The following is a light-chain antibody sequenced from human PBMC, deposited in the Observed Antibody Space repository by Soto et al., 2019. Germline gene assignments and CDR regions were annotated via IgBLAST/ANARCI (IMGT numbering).Light chain of an antibody. CDR3: ASWDDSLSAQV. Sequence: QSVLTQPPSASGTPGQRVTISCSGSRSNIGSNYVYWYQQLSGTATKLLIYTNSQRPSGVPDRFSGSKSGTSASLAISGLRYEDEADYYCASWDDSLSAQVFGAGTKLTVL. CDR1: RSNIGSNY. J-gene: IGLJ3*02. V-gene: IGLV1-47*02. CDR2: TNS.